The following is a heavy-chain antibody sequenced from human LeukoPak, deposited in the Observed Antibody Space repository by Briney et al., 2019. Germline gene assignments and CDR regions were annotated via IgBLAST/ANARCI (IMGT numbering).Heavy chain of an antibody. J-gene: IGHJ3*02. D-gene: IGHD2-21*02. Sequence: PGGSLRLSCAASGFTFSNAWMSWVRQAPGQGLVWVSRIKSDGSSTSYAESVNGRFTISRDNAKNTLYLQMNNLGVEDTAVYYCARESVTDISRQSDAFDIWGQATMVTVS. V-gene: IGHV3-74*01. CDR2: IKSDGSST. CDR3: ARESVTDISRQSDAFDI. CDR1: GFTFSNAW.